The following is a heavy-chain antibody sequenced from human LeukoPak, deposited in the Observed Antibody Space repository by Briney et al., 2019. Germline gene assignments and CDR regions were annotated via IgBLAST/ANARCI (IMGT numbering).Heavy chain of an antibody. CDR3: AKVFWFEHISDY. V-gene: IGHV3-30*02. Sequence: GGSLRLSCAASGFTFSSYGMHWVRQAPGKGLEWVAFIRYDGSNKYYADSVKGRFTISRDNSENTLYLQMNSLRAEDTAVYYCAKVFWFEHISDYWGQGTLVTVSS. CDR1: GFTFSSYG. J-gene: IGHJ4*02. CDR2: IRYDGSNK. D-gene: IGHD3-10*01.